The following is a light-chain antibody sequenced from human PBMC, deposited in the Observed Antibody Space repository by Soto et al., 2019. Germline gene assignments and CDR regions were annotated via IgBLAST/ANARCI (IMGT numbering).Light chain of an antibody. CDR3: QQYYIYAT. V-gene: IGKV1-5*03. J-gene: IGKJ1*01. CDR1: QTISNY. Sequence: DIQMTQSPSTLSASVGDRVTITCRASQTISNYLTWYQQRPGKAPKLLIYRSSILQNGVPSRFSGSGSGTEFTLTISSLQPDDFATYYCQQYYIYATFGLGTRVEI. CDR2: RSS.